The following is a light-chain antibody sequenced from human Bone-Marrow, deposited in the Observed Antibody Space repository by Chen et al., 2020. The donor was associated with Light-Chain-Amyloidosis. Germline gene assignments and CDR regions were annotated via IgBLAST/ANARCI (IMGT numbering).Light chain of an antibody. CDR1: DLPTKY. Sequence: SYELTQPPSVSVSPGQTARINCSGDDLPTKYAYWYQQKPGQAPVLVIHRDTERPSGISERFSGSSSGTTATLTISVVQAEDEADYHCQSADSSGTYEVIFGGGTKLTVL. CDR2: RDT. J-gene: IGLJ2*01. CDR3: QSADSSGTYEVI. V-gene: IGLV3-25*03.